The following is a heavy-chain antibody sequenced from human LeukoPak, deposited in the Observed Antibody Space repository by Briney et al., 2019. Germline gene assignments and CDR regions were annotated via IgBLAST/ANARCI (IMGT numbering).Heavy chain of an antibody. D-gene: IGHD3-22*01. CDR1: GGSISSGGYS. J-gene: IGHJ5*02. CDR2: IYHSGST. CDR3: ARAELAPYSSGFRRPSGFDP. Sequence: SQTLSLTFAVSGGSISSGGYSWSWIRQPPGKGLEWIGYIYHSGSTYYNPSLKSRVTISVDRSKNQFSLKLSSVTAADTAVYYCARAELAPYSSGFRRPSGFDPWGQGTLVTASS. V-gene: IGHV4-30-2*01.